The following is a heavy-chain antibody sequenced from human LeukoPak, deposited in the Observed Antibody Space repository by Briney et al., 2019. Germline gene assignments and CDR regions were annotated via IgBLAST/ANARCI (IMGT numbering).Heavy chain of an antibody. CDR2: IYYSGTT. V-gene: IGHV4-59*01. J-gene: IGHJ4*02. Sequence: SETLSLTCTVSGGSISNYYWNWIRQPPGKGLEWIGYIYYSGTTNYNPSLKSRVSMSVDTSKNQFSLKLSSVTAADTAVYYCAVETDGDYFDYWGQGTLVTVSS. CDR3: AVETDGDYFDY. CDR1: GGSISNYY. D-gene: IGHD1-1*01.